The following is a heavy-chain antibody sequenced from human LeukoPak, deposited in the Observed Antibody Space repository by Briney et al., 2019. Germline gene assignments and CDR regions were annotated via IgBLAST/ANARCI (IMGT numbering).Heavy chain of an antibody. CDR3: ARGGDYVGYYFDY. Sequence: GGSLRLSCAASGFTFSSYAMHWVRQAPGKGLEWVAVISYDGSNEYYADSVKGRFTISRDNSKNTLYLQMNSLRAEDTAVYYCARGGDYVGYYFDYWGQGTLVTVSS. J-gene: IGHJ4*02. CDR1: GFTFSSYA. CDR2: ISYDGSNE. D-gene: IGHD4-17*01. V-gene: IGHV3-30-3*01.